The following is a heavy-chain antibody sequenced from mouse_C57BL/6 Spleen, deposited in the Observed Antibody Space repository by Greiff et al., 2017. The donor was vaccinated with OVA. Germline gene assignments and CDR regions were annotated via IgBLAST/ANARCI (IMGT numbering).Heavy chain of an antibody. V-gene: IGHV1-64*01. CDR2: IHPNSGST. Sequence: VQLQQPGAELVKPGASVKLSCKASGYTFTSYWMHWVKQRPGQGLEWIGMIHPNSGSTNYNEKFKSKATLTVDKSSSTAYMQLSSLTSEDSAVYYCARDAYYGSSYNEAMDYWGQGTSVTVSS. CDR1: GYTFTSYW. D-gene: IGHD1-1*01. J-gene: IGHJ4*01. CDR3: ARDAYYGSSYNEAMDY.